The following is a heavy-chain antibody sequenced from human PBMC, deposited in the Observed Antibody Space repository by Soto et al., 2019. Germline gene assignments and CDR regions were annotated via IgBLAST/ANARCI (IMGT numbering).Heavy chain of an antibody. D-gene: IGHD6-13*01. CDR2: ISYDGSNK. CDR1: GFTFSSYG. Sequence: QVQLVESGGGVVQPGRSLRLSCAASGFTFSSYGMHWVRQAPGKGLEWVAVISYDGSNKYYADSVKGRFTISRDNSKNTLYLQMNSLRADDTAVYYCAKVRAPRSSRVYGMDVWGQGTTVTVSS. CDR3: AKVRAPRSSRVYGMDV. V-gene: IGHV3-30*18. J-gene: IGHJ6*02.